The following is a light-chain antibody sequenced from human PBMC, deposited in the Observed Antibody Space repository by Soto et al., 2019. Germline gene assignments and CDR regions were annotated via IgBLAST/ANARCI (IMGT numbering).Light chain of an antibody. CDR1: SSDVGGYNY. Sequence: QPVLTQPASGSGAPGQSSSITCTGTSSDVGGYNYVSWYQQHPGKAPKFMIYDVSNRPSGVSTRFSGSKSGNTASLTISGLQAEDEADYYCNSYTTSNTRQIVFGTGTKVTVL. CDR2: DVS. J-gene: IGLJ1*01. V-gene: IGLV2-14*01. CDR3: NSYTTSNTRQIV.